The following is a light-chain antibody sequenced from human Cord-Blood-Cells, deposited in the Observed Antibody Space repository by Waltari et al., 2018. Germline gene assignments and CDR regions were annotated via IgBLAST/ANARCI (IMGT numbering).Light chain of an antibody. J-gene: IGKJ5*01. V-gene: IGKV2-28*01. CDR3: MQALQTPIT. CDR1: QSLLHSNGYNY. Sequence: DIVMTQSPLPLPVTPGEPASISCRSSQSLLHSNGYNYLDWYLQKPGQSPQLLITLGSNRASGVPDRFSGSGSGTDFTLKISRVEAEDVGVYYCMQALQTPITFGQGTRLEIK. CDR2: LGS.